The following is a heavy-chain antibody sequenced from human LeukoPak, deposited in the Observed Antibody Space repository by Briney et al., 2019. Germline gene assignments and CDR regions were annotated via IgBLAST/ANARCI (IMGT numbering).Heavy chain of an antibody. D-gene: IGHD4-17*01. CDR1: GFTVSSKY. J-gene: IGHJ4*02. CDR3: ARADDFGDYDC. CDR2: IYPGGTT. Sequence: GGSLRLSCAASGFTVSSKYMSWVRQAPGRGLEWVSIIYPGGTTYYADSVKGRFTISRDNSKNTVYLQMNSLKADDAAVYYCARADDFGDYDCWGQGTLVTVSS. V-gene: IGHV3-53*01.